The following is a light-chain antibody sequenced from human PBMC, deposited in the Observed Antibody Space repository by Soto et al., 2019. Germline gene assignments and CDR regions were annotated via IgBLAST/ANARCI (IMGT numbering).Light chain of an antibody. V-gene: IGKV3-20*01. CDR3: QQYGSSPPIT. Sequence: EIVLTQSPAILSVSPGERATLSCRASQSVSSSYLAWYQQKPGQAPRLLIYGASSRATGIPDRFSGSGSGTDFTLTISRLEPEDFAVYYCQQYGSSPPITFGQGTRLE. J-gene: IGKJ5*01. CDR1: QSVSSSY. CDR2: GAS.